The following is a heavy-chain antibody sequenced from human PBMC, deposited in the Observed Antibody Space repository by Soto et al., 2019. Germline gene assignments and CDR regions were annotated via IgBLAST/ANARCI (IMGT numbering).Heavy chain of an antibody. V-gene: IGHV3-23*01. Sequence: GGSLRLSCAASGFTFSSYAMSWVRQAPGKGLEWVSAISGSGGSTYYADSVKGRFTISRDNSKNTLYLQMNSLRAEDTAVYYCAKDQDSSRDFWSGHYYYYMDVWGKGTTVTVSS. CDR3: AKDQDSSRDFWSGHYYYYMDV. CDR1: GFTFSSYA. CDR2: ISGSGGST. D-gene: IGHD3-3*01. J-gene: IGHJ6*03.